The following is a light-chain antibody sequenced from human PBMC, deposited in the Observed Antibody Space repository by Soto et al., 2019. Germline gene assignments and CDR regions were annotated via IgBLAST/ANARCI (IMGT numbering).Light chain of an antibody. CDR2: ENN. CDR3: GTWDSSLSASYV. CDR1: SSNIGNNY. J-gene: IGLJ1*01. V-gene: IGLV1-51*02. Sequence: QSVLTQPPSVSAAPGQKVTISCSGSSSNIGNNYVSWYQQLPGTAPKLLIYENNKRPSGIPDRFSGSKSGTSATLGITGLQTGDEADYYCGTWDSSLSASYVFGTETKVTVL.